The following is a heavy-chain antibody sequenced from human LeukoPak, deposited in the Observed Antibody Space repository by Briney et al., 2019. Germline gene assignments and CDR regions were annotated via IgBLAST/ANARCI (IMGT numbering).Heavy chain of an antibody. CDR3: ARGSGDYDILTGYYDY. CDR1: GGSISSYY. Sequence: PSETLSLTCTVSGGSISSYYWSWIRQPAGKGLEWIGRIYTSGSTNYNPSLKSRVTMSVDTSKNQFSLKLSSVTAADTAVYYCARGSGDYDILTGYYDYWGQGTLVTVSS. J-gene: IGHJ4*02. D-gene: IGHD3-9*01. V-gene: IGHV4-4*07. CDR2: IYTSGST.